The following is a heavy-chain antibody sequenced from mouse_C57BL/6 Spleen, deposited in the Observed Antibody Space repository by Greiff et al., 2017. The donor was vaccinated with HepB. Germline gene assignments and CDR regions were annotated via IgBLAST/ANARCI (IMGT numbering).Heavy chain of an antibody. V-gene: IGHV14-4*01. Sequence: EVKLQESGAELVRPGASVKLSCTASGFNIKDDYMHWVKQRPEQGLEWIGWIDPENGDTEYASKFQGKATITADTSSNTAYLQLSSLTSEDTAVYYCTTHYGSSYEFAYWGQGTLVTVSA. D-gene: IGHD1-1*01. CDR3: TTHYGSSYEFAY. CDR2: IDPENGDT. CDR1: GFNIKDDY. J-gene: IGHJ3*01.